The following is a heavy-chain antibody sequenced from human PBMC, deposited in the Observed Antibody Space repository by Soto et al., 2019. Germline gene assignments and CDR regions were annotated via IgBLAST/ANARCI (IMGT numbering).Heavy chain of an antibody. Sequence: SETLSLTCTVSGGSVSSGSYYWSWIRQPPGKGLEWIGYIYYSGSTNYNPSLKSRVTISVDTSKNQFSLKLSSVTAADTAVYYCARESPYYGSGSPHDYWGQGTLVTVSS. J-gene: IGHJ4*02. D-gene: IGHD3-10*01. CDR1: GGSVSSGSYY. CDR2: IYYSGST. CDR3: ARESPYYGSGSPHDY. V-gene: IGHV4-61*01.